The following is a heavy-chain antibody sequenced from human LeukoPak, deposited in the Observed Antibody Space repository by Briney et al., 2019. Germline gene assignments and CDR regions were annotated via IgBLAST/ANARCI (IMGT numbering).Heavy chain of an antibody. CDR1: GFTVSSNY. V-gene: IGHV3-53*01. D-gene: IGHD6-13*01. J-gene: IGHJ3*02. Sequence: PGGSLRLSCAASGFTVSSNYMSWVRQAPGKGLEWVSVIYSGGSTYYADSVKGRFTISRDNSKNTLYLQMNSLRAEDTAVYYCARDRAAAAPYDAFDIWGQGTMVTVSS. CDR2: IYSGGST. CDR3: ARDRAAAAPYDAFDI.